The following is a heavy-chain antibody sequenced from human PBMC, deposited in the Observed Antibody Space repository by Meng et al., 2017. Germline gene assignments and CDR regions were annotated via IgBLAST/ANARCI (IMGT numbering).Heavy chain of an antibody. CDR1: GFTFDDYA. D-gene: IGHD2-21*02. Sequence: GGSLRLSCAASGFTFDDYAMHWVRQAPWKGLEWVSLISWDGGSTYYADSVKGRFTISRDNSKNSLYLQMNSLRAEDTALYYCAREPIVVVTARSRNYFDYWGQGTLVTVSS. J-gene: IGHJ4*02. V-gene: IGHV3-43D*03. CDR2: ISWDGGST. CDR3: AREPIVVVTARSRNYFDY.